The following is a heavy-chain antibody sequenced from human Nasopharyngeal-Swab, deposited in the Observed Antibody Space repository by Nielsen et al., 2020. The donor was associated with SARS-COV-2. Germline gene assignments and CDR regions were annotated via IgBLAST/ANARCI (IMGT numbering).Heavy chain of an antibody. CDR2: IWYDGSNK. D-gene: IGHD1-26*01. V-gene: IGHV3-33*01. Sequence: GESLKISCAASGFTFSSYGMHWVRQAPGKGLEWVAVIWYDGSNKYYADSVKGRFTISRDNSKNTLYLQMNSLRAEDTAVYYCAGDGEVGATTGIDDWGHGTLVTVS. J-gene: IGHJ4*01. CDR3: AGDGEVGATTGIDD. CDR1: GFTFSSYG.